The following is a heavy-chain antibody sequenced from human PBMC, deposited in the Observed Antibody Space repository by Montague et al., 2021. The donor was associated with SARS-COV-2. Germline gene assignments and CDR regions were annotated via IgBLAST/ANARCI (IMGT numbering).Heavy chain of an antibody. D-gene: IGHD3-9*01. CDR2: IHSAGRRS. Sequence: SLRLSCAASGFTFSGSPMSWVRQAPGEGLEWVSVIHSAGRRSYYGHSXXGRFTISRDNSKNTVYLQMNNLRAEDTAVYYCAKVGDIMAGFSLVNLDHWGQGILVIVS. J-gene: IGHJ4*02. V-gene: IGHV3-23*03. CDR3: AKVGDIMAGFSLVNLDH. CDR1: GFTFSGSP.